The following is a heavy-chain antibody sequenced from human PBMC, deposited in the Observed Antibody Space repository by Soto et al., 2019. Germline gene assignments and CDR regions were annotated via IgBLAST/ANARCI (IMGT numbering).Heavy chain of an antibody. CDR2: IIPIFGAA. CDR1: GRTFSSYA. J-gene: IGHJ4*02. V-gene: IGHV1-69*13. D-gene: IGHD2-2*01. CDR3: ASEGPGYCSGTSCYPLRYDY. Sequence: GTSVKVSCKDSGRTFSSYAISWVRQAPGQGLEWMGGIIPIFGAANHAQKFQGRVTITADESTSTAYMELSSLRSEETAVYYCASEGPGYCSGTSCYPLRYDYWGQGTLVTAPQ.